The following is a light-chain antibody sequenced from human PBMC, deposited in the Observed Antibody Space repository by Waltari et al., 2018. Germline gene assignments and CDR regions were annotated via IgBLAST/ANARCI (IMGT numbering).Light chain of an antibody. CDR1: TLGDKY. CDR2: QDS. J-gene: IGLJ2*01. V-gene: IGLV3-1*01. Sequence: SFELTQPPSVSVSPGQTASLPCSGDTLGDKYASWYQQKPGQSPVLVIYQDSKRPSGIPERFSGSNSGNTATLTISGTQSMDEADYYCQAWDSGTVVFGGGTKLTVL. CDR3: QAWDSGTVV.